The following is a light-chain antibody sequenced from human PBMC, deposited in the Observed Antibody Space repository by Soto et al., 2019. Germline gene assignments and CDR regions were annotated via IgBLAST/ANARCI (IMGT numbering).Light chain of an antibody. V-gene: IGKV3-15*01. J-gene: IGKJ4*01. CDR1: QSVSSS. CDR3: QQCYDSPLT. CDR2: GAS. Sequence: EILMTQSPVTLSASPGERATLSCRASQSVSSSLAWYQQKPGQAPRLLIYGASTRQTGVPARFSGSGSGTEFALTISSLQSEDFAVYYCQQCYDSPLTFGGGTKVEIK.